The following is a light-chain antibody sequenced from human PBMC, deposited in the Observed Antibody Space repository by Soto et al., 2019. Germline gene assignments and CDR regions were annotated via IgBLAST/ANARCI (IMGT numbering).Light chain of an antibody. V-gene: IGLV2-14*01. CDR3: NSYTTSISLYV. Sequence: QSVLTQPASASGSPGQSITISCTGTSSDIGGYDHVSWYQQHPGKAPKLMIYDVSVRPSGVSDRFSGSKSANTASLTISGLQAEDEADYYCNSYTTSISLYVFGPGTKVTVL. CDR2: DVS. J-gene: IGLJ1*01. CDR1: SSDIGGYDH.